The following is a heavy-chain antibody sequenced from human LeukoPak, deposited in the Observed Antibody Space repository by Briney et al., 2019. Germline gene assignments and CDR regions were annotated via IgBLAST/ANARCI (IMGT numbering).Heavy chain of an antibody. V-gene: IGHV4-61*08. CDR1: GGSISSGGYY. D-gene: IGHD2-2*01. CDR3: ARAPAHYGMDV. CDR2: IYYSGST. Sequence: PSETLSLTCTVSGGSISSGGYYWSWIRQPSGKGLEWIGYIYYSGSTNYNPSLKSRVTISVDTSKNQFSLKLSSVTAADTAVYYCARAPAHYGMDVWGQGTTVTVSS. J-gene: IGHJ6*02.